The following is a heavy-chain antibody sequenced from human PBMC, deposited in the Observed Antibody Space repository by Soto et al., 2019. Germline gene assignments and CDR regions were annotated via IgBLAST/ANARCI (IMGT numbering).Heavy chain of an antibody. CDR1: GFTFSSYA. CDR2: ISGSGGST. CDR3: AKDLLQDIVLMVYAAPSNYYYGMDV. Sequence: GGSLRLSCAASGFTFSSYAMSWVRQAPGKGLEWVSAISGSGGSTYYANSVKGRFTISRVNSQNTLYLQMNNLRAEDTAVYDCAKDLLQDIVLMVYAAPSNYYYGMDVWGQGTTVTVSA. V-gene: IGHV3-23*01. D-gene: IGHD2-8*01. J-gene: IGHJ6*01.